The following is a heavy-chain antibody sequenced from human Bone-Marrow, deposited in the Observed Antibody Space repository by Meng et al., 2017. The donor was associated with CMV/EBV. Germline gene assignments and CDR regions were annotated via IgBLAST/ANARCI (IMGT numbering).Heavy chain of an antibody. Sequence: LSLTCAASGFTFDDYGMSWVRQAPGKGLEWVSGINWNGGSTGYADSVKGRFTISRDNAKNSLYLQMNSLRVEDTALYYCARDLVAVAGGLPDGSWGQGTLVTVSS. CDR2: INWNGGST. J-gene: IGHJ5*02. CDR3: ARDLVAVAGGLPDGS. V-gene: IGHV3-20*04. D-gene: IGHD6-19*01. CDR1: GFTFDDYG.